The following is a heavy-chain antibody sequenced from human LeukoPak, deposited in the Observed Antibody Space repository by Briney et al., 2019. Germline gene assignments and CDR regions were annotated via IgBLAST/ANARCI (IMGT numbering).Heavy chain of an antibody. J-gene: IGHJ5*02. Sequence: SETLSLTCTVTGGSISISDSYWGWIRQPPGKGLEWIGSIFYSGNTHYNASLRSRSTITVDTAKNQFSLKLSSVTAADTAVSYCARHWEFYHYGTASYYIGWFDPWGQGTLVSVSS. V-gene: IGHV4-39*01. CDR3: ARHWEFYHYGTASYYIGWFDP. D-gene: IGHD3-10*01. CDR1: GGSISISDSY. CDR2: IFYSGNT.